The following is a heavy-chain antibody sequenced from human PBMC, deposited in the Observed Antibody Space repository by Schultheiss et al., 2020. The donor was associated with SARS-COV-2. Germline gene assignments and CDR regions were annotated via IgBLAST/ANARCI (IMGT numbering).Heavy chain of an antibody. J-gene: IGHJ3*02. CDR3: AKGGDIVVAGNAFDI. D-gene: IGHD2-15*01. CDR2: IYYSGST. CDR1: GGSISSYY. Sequence: SETLSLTCTVSGGSISSYYWGWIRQPPGKGLEWIGSIYYSGSTYYNPSLKSRVTISVDTSKNQFSLKLSSVTAADTAVYYCAKGGDIVVAGNAFDIWGQGTMVTVSS. V-gene: IGHV4-39*07.